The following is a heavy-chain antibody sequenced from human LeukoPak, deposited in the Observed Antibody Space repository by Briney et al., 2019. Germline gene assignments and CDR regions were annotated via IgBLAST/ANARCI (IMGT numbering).Heavy chain of an antibody. D-gene: IGHD2-21*02. V-gene: IGHV1-18*01. CDR1: GYTFSHYA. CDR2: ISPYNDNT. Sequence: ASVKVSCKASGYTFSHYAISWVRQAPGQGLEWMGWISPYNDNTQYSQNFQGRVTMTIDTSTSAAYLELRGLRSDDTAVYYCARALAYCGGDCPRGAFDYWGQGTLVTVSS. CDR3: ARALAYCGGDCPRGAFDY. J-gene: IGHJ4*02.